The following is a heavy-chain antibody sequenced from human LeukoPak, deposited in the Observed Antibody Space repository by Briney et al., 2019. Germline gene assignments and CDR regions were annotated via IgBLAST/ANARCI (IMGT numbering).Heavy chain of an antibody. D-gene: IGHD6-19*01. CDR1: GFTFSSYG. CDR2: ISYDGSNK. CDR3: AKLGATYSSGSFFDY. V-gene: IGHV3-30*18. Sequence: GGSLRLSCAASGFTFSSYGMHWIRQAPGKGLEWVAVISYDGSNKYYADSVKGRFTISRDNSKNTLYLQMNSLRPEDTAVYYCAKLGATYSSGSFFDYWGQGTLVTVSS. J-gene: IGHJ4*02.